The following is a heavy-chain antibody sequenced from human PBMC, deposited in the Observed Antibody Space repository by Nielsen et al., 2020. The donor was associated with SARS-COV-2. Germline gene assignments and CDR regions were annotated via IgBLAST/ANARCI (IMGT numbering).Heavy chain of an antibody. CDR1: GGSISSYY. D-gene: IGHD3-22*01. Sequence: SGTLSLTCTVSGGSISSYYWSWIRQPPGKGLEWIGYIYYSGSTNYNPSLKSRVTISVDTSKNQFSLKLSSVTAADTVVYYCARALPGGAIHYDSSGYYSIHDAFDIWGQGTMVTVSS. CDR2: IYYSGST. V-gene: IGHV4-59*01. CDR3: ARALPGGAIHYDSSGYYSIHDAFDI. J-gene: IGHJ3*02.